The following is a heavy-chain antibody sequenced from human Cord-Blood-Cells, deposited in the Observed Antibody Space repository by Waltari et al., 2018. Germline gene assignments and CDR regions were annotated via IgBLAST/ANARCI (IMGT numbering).Heavy chain of an antibody. CDR2: IYHSGST. V-gene: IGHV4-38-2*01. D-gene: IGHD3-22*01. J-gene: IGHJ2*01. CDR3: ASGGDSWYFDL. CDR1: GYSISSGSY. Sequence: QVQLQESGPGLVKPSETLSLTCAVSGYSISSGSYWGWLRQPPGKGLEWIGSIYHSGSTYYNPSLKSRVTISVDTSKNQFSLKLSSVTAADTAVYYCASGGDSWYFDLWGRGTLVTVSS.